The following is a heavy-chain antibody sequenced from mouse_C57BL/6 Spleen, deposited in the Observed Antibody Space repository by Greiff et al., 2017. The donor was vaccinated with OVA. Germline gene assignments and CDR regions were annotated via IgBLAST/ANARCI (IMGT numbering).Heavy chain of an antibody. CDR2: INPNNGGT. J-gene: IGHJ1*03. Sequence: VQLQQSGPELVKPGASVKISCKASGYTFTDYYMNWVKQSHGKSLEWIGDINPNNGGTSYNQKFKGKATLTVDKSSSTAYMELRSLTSEDSAVYYCARMGTGWYCDVWGTGTTVTVSS. D-gene: IGHD4-1*01. CDR3: ARMGTGWYCDV. V-gene: IGHV1-26*01. CDR1: GYTFTDYY.